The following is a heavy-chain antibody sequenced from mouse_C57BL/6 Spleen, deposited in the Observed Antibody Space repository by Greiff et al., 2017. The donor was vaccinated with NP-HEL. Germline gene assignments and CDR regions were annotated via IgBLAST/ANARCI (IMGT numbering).Heavy chain of an antibody. CDR1: GYSITSGYY. CDR2: ISYDGSN. CDR3: AREGYYDYDETASWFAY. V-gene: IGHV3-6*01. J-gene: IGHJ3*01. Sequence: VQLKESGPGLVKPSQSLSLTCSVTGYSITSGYYWNWIRQFPGNKLEWMGYISYDGSNNYNPSLKNRISITRDTSKNQFFLKLNSVTTEDTATYYCAREGYYDYDETASWFAYWGQGTLVTVSA. D-gene: IGHD2-4*01.